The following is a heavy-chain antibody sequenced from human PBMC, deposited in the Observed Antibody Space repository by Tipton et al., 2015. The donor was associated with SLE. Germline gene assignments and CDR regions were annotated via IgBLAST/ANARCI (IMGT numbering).Heavy chain of an antibody. D-gene: IGHD4-23*01. Sequence: TLSLTCAVYGGSFSGYYWSWIRQPPGKGLEWIGEINHSGSTNYNPSLKSRVTISVDTSKNQFSLKLSSVTAADTAVYYCASGKLSYGGGDNWGQGTLVTVSS. J-gene: IGHJ4*02. CDR1: GGSFSGYY. CDR3: ASGKLSYGGGDN. V-gene: IGHV4-34*01. CDR2: INHSGST.